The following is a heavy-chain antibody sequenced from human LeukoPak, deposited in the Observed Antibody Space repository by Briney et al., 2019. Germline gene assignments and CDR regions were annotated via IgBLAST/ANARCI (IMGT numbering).Heavy chain of an antibody. J-gene: IGHJ4*02. CDR2: INSDGSST. CDR1: GFTFSIYW. Sequence: PGGSLRLSCAASGFTFSIYWVHWVRQAPGKGLVWVSSINSDGSSTSYADSVMGRFTISRDNAKNTLYLQMNTLRAEDTAVYYCASLDNWGQGTPVTVSS. CDR3: ASLDN. V-gene: IGHV3-74*01.